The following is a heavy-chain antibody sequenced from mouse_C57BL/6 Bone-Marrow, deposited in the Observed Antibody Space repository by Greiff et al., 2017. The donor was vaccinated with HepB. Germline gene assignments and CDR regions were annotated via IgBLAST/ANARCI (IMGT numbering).Heavy chain of an antibody. J-gene: IGHJ1*03. CDR3: ARRGHTPVVALDFAV. CDR2: IHPNSGST. D-gene: IGHD1-1*01. CDR1: GYTFTSYW. Sequence: QVQLQQPGAELVKPGASVKLSCKASGYTFTSYWMHWVKQRPGQGLEWIGMIHPNSGSTNYNEKFKSKATLTVDKSSSTAYMQLSSLTPEDSVVYFGARRGHTPVVALDFAVWGTGATVTVSS. V-gene: IGHV1-64*01.